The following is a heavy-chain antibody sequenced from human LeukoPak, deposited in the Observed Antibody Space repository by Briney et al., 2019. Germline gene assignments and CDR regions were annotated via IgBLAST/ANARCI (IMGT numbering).Heavy chain of an antibody. J-gene: IGHJ4*02. D-gene: IGHD5-12*01. CDR3: AEGAYDYNEIAHFDY. Sequence: GRSLRLSCVASGFSFNNYAMHWVRQAPGKGLEWVSLIIGSSGSTFYADSVKGRFTISRDKSKNTLYLQMNSLRAEDTAVYYCAEGAYDYNEIAHFDYWGQGSLVTVSS. CDR2: IIGSSGST. CDR1: GFSFNNYA. V-gene: IGHV3-23*01.